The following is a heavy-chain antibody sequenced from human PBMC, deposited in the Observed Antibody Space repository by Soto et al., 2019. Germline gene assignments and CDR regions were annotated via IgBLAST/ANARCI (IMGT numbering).Heavy chain of an antibody. CDR1: GYSFTDYH. CDR2: INPKSGGT. Sequence: ASVKVSCKAYGYSFTDYHIHWVRQAPGQGLEWLGRINPKSGGTSTAQKFQGWVTMTRDRSISTVYMELTRLRSDDTAVYFCARGHSTDCSNGVCSFFYNHEMDVWGQGTTVTV. J-gene: IGHJ6*02. V-gene: IGHV1-2*04. D-gene: IGHD2-8*01. CDR3: ARGHSTDCSNGVCSFFYNHEMDV.